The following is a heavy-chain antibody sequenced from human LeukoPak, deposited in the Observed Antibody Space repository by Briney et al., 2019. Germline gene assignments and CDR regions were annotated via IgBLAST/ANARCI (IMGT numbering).Heavy chain of an antibody. J-gene: IGHJ6*04. CDR2: IYYSGST. CDR3: ARDRPDGITGTRGPYGMDV. D-gene: IGHD1-20*01. Sequence: PSETLSLTCTVSGGSISSYYWSWLRQPPGKGLEWIGYIYYSGSTNYNPSLKSRVTISVDTSKNQFSLKLSSVTAADTAVYYCARDRPDGITGTRGPYGMDVWGKGTTVTVSS. V-gene: IGHV4-59*01. CDR1: GGSISSYY.